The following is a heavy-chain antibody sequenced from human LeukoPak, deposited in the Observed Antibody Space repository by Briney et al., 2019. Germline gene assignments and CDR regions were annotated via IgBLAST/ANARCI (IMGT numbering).Heavy chain of an antibody. D-gene: IGHD4/OR15-4a*01. CDR2: IKLKTEGGTT. V-gene: IGHV3-15*01. Sequence: PGGSLRLSCAASGFTFSNAWMSWVRQAPGKGLEWVGHIKLKTEGGTTDYPAPVKGRSTISRDDSKNMLYLQMNSLKTEDTAVYYCTRVGNYGDFNYWGQGTLVAVSS. CDR1: GFTFSNAW. J-gene: IGHJ4*02. CDR3: TRVGNYGDFNY.